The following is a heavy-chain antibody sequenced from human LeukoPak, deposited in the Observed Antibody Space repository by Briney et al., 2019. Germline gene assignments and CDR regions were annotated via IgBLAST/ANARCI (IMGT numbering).Heavy chain of an antibody. CDR1: EFIFDDFA. CDR3: ARDYYYYDSSGYYPFQH. CDR2: IYWDSSSV. J-gene: IGHJ1*01. V-gene: IGHV3-9*01. Sequence: PGGSLRLSCTVSEFIFDDFAMHWVRQAPGKGLEWVSGIYWDSSSVDYADSVKGRFTISRDNAKNSLYLQMNSLRAEDTAVYYCARDYYYYDSSGYYPFQHWGQGTLVTVSS. D-gene: IGHD3-22*01.